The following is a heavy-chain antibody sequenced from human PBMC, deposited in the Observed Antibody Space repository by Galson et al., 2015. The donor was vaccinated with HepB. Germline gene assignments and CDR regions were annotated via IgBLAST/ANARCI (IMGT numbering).Heavy chain of an antibody. CDR1: EFTVSRNY. J-gene: IGHJ4*02. Sequence: SLRLSCAASEFTVSRNYMTWVRQAPGKGLEWLSVIYPDGRTYYADSVKGRFTISRDSSQNTLYLQMNSLRAEDTAVYYCASRPYVSGTIAPFDYWGQGTLVTVSS. D-gene: IGHD3-10*01. V-gene: IGHV3-66*02. CDR2: IYPDGRT. CDR3: ASRPYVSGTIAPFDY.